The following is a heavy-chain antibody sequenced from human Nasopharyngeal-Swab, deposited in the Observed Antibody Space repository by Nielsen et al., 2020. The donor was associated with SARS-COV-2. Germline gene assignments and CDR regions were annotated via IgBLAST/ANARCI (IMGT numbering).Heavy chain of an antibody. Sequence: VRQAPGKGLEWVAVKSYDGSNKYYADSVKGRFTISRGNSKNTLYLQMNSLRAEDTAVYYCAKGGWYPDYWGQGTLVTVSS. CDR2: KSYDGSNK. J-gene: IGHJ4*02. CDR3: AKGGWYPDY. V-gene: IGHV3-30*18. D-gene: IGHD2-15*01.